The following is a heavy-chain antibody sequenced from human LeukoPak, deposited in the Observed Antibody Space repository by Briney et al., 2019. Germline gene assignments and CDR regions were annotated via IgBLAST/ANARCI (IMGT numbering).Heavy chain of an antibody. CDR2: INHSGST. J-gene: IGHJ4*02. CDR3: ASPESGDY. CDR1: GFTFSSNA. Sequence: GSLRLSCAASGFTFSSNAMSWIRQPPGKGLEWIGEINHSGSTNYNPSLKSRVTISVDTSKNQFSLKLSSVTAADTAVYYCASPESGDYWGQGTLVTVSS. D-gene: IGHD6-25*01. V-gene: IGHV4-34*01.